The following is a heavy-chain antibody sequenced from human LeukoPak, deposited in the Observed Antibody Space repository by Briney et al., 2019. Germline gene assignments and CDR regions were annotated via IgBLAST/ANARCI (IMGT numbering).Heavy chain of an antibody. Sequence: GGSLRLSCAASGFTFSSRGMCWVRQAPGRGLEWVSSISIGGDTTYSDSVKGWFTISRDNSKNTLYLQLDSLRAEDTAIYYCAKEIRPNDCWGQGTLVTVSS. D-gene: IGHD4-17*01. CDR3: AKEIRPNDC. CDR1: GFTFSSRG. V-gene: IGHV3-23*01. CDR2: ISIGGDTT. J-gene: IGHJ4*02.